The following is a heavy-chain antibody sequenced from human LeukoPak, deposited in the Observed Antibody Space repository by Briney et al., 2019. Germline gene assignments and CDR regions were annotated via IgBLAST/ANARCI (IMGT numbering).Heavy chain of an antibody. J-gene: IGHJ5*02. CDR3: AKIVVIGSTA. Sequence: GGSLRLSCAASGFTFRSYGMHWVRQAPGKGLEWEAFIRYDGSNKYYADSVKGRFTISRDNSKNTLYLQMNSLRAEDTAVYYCAKIVVIGSTAWGQGTLVTVSS. D-gene: IGHD3-22*01. CDR1: GFTFRSYG. V-gene: IGHV3-30*02. CDR2: IRYDGSNK.